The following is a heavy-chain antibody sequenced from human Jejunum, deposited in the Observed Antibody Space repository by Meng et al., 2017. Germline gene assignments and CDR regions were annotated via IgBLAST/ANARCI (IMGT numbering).Heavy chain of an antibody. Sequence: GESLKISCAASGFILSNYEMSWVRQAPGKGLEWISYIHKSGGDIDYADSVKGRFTISRDNAKNTLYLQMNTLRVEDTAVYYCASLVVREEGECWGQGTLVTVS. CDR3: ASLVVREEGEC. D-gene: IGHD3-10*01. CDR1: GFILSNYE. J-gene: IGHJ4*02. V-gene: IGHV3-48*03. CDR2: IHKSGGDI.